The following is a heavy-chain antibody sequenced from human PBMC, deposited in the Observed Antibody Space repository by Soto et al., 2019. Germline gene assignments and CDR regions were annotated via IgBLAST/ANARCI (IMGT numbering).Heavy chain of an antibody. V-gene: IGHV1-69*01. CDR3: RGGGV. CDR2: IIPIFGTA. Sequence: QVQLVQSGAEVKKPGSSVKVSCKASGGTFSSYAISWVRQAPGQGLEWMGGIIPIFGTANYAQKFQGRVTHCARKPTHHEQNRQEGAKENGEKATTPRGGGVGG. CDR1: GGTFSSYA. J-gene: IGHJ6*01. D-gene: IGHD1-1*01.